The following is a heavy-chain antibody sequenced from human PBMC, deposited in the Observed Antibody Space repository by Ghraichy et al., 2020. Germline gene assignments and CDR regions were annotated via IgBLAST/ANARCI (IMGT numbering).Heavy chain of an antibody. D-gene: IGHD6-13*01. J-gene: IGHJ4*02. CDR2: IYYSGST. Sequence: LETLSLTCTVSGGSISSYYWSWIRQPPGKGLEWIGYIYYSGSTNYNPSLKSRVTISVDTSKNQFSLKLSSVTAADTAVYYCARSYSSSWYKAPLFDYWGQGTLVTVSS. V-gene: IGHV4-59*08. CDR1: GGSISSYY. CDR3: ARSYSSSWYKAPLFDY.